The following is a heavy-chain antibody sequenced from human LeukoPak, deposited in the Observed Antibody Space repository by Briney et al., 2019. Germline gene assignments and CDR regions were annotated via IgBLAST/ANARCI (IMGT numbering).Heavy chain of an antibody. CDR2: IYYSGST. V-gene: IGHV4-39*01. D-gene: IGHD3-22*01. J-gene: IGHJ4*02. CDR1: GGSISSSSYY. Sequence: SETLSLTCTVSGGSISSSSYYWGWIRQPPGKGLEWIRSIYYSGSTYYNPSLKSRVTISVDTAKNQFSLKLSSVTAADTAVYYCARLWDSYDSSGYISYFDYWGQGTLSPSPQ. CDR3: ARLWDSYDSSGYISYFDY.